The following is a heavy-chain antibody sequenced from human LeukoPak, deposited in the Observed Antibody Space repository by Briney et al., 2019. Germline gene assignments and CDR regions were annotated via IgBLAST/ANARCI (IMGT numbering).Heavy chain of an antibody. V-gene: IGHV1-69*04. CDR1: GGTFSSYT. CDR3: AREDGGYRRNRFDP. J-gene: IGHJ5*02. D-gene: IGHD5-18*01. Sequence: SVKVSCKASGGTFSSYTISWVRQAPGQGLEWTGRIIPILGIANYAQKFQGRVTITADKSTSTAYMELSSLRSENTAVYYCAREDGGYRRNRFDPRGQGTLVTVSS. CDR2: IIPILGIA.